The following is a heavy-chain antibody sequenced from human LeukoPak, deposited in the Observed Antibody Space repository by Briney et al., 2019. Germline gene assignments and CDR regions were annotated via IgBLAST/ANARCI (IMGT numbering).Heavy chain of an antibody. D-gene: IGHD2-2*01. Sequence: GASVKVSCKASGYTFTGYYMHWVRQAPGQGLEWMGWINPNSGGTNYAQKFQGRVTMTRDTSISTAYMELSRLRSDDTAVYYCARGPGYCSSTSCPPTDWFGPWGQGTLVTVSS. CDR2: INPNSGGT. CDR1: GYTFTGYY. CDR3: ARGPGYCSSTSCPPTDWFGP. J-gene: IGHJ5*02. V-gene: IGHV1-2*02.